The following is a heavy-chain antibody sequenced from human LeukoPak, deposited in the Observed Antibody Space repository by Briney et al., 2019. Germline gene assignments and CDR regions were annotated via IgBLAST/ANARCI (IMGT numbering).Heavy chain of an antibody. CDR2: IYYSGST. CDR3: ARHGYSGSFLDAFDI. J-gene: IGHJ3*02. D-gene: IGHD1-26*01. V-gene: IGHV4-59*05. CDR1: GGSISSYY. Sequence: PSETLSLTCTVSGGSISSYYWSWIRQPPGKGLEWIGSIYYSGSTYYNPSLKSRVTISVDTSKNQFSLKLSSVTAADTAVYYCARHGYSGSFLDAFDIWGQGTMVTVSS.